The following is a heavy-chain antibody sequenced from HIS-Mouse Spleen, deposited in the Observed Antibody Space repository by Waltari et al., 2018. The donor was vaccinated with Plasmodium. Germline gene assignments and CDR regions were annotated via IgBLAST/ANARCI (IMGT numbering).Heavy chain of an antibody. CDR2: IDYRGST. CDR1: GGSISSGGYY. V-gene: IGHV4-31*03. Sequence: QVQLQESGPGLVKPSQTLSLTCTVSGGSISSGGYYWSWIRQHPGQGLEWIGYIDYRGSTYYNPSLKSRVTMSVDTSKNQFSLKLSSVTAADTAVYYCARSIAATVTFYFDYWGQGTLVTVSS. CDR3: ARSIAATVTFYFDY. J-gene: IGHJ4*02. D-gene: IGHD6-13*01.